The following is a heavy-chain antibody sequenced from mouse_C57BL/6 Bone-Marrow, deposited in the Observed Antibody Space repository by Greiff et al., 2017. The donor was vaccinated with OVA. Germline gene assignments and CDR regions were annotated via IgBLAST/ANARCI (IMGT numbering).Heavy chain of an antibody. V-gene: IGHV5-15*01. CDR2: ISNLAYSI. J-gene: IGHJ1*03. CDR1: GFTFSDYG. CDR3: ARLVYYGSYWYFDV. Sequence: EVQLVESGGGLVQPGGSLKLSCAASGFTFSDYGMAWVRQAPRKGPEWVAFISNLAYSIYYADTVTGRFTISRENAKNTLYLEMSSLRSEDTAMYYCARLVYYGSYWYFDVWGTGTTVTVSS. D-gene: IGHD1-2*01.